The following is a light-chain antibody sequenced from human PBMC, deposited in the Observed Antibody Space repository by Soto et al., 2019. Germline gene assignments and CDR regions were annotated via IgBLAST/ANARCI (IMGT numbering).Light chain of an antibody. CDR3: MQALKTPRRT. CDR2: LGS. V-gene: IGKV2-28*01. Sequence: DIVMTQSPLSLPVTPGEPASISCRSSQSLLHSNGYNYLDWYLQKPGQSPQLLIYLGSNRASGVPDRFSGSGSGTDFTLKISRVEAEDVGVYYCMQALKTPRRTFGGGTKVEIK. J-gene: IGKJ4*01. CDR1: QSLLHSNGYNY.